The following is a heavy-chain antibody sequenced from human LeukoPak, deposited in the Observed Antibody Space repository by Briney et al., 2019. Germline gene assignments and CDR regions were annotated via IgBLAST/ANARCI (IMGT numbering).Heavy chain of an antibody. CDR3: ARLGQGLPPSYYYGMDV. V-gene: IGHV3-66*01. J-gene: IGHJ6*02. Sequence: GGSLRLSCAASGFTVSSNYMSWVRQAPGKGLEWVSVIYSGDSTYYADSVKGRFTISRDNSKNTLYLQMNSLRAEDTAVYYCARLGQGLPPSYYYGMDVWGQGTRSPSP. CDR2: IYSGDST. CDR1: GFTVSSNY. D-gene: IGHD6-19*01.